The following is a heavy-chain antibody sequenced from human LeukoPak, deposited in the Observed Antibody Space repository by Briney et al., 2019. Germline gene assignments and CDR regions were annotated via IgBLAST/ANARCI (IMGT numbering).Heavy chain of an antibody. CDR1: GFTFSSYA. CDR2: ISYDGSNK. V-gene: IGHV3-30-3*01. Sequence: GRSLRLSCAASGFTFSSYAMHWVRQAPGKGLEWVAVISYDGSNKYYADSVKGRFTLSRDNSKNALYLQMNSLRAEDTAVYYCAREPALPIVVVPAALKANWFDPWGQGTLVTVSS. CDR3: AREPALPIVVVPAALKANWFDP. D-gene: IGHD2-2*01. J-gene: IGHJ5*02.